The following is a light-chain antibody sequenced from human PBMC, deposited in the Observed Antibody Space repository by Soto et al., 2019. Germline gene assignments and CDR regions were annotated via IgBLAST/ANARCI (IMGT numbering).Light chain of an antibody. Sequence: QSALTQPASVSGSPGQSITISCTGTSSDIGHYNYVSWYQQHPGKAPKLMIYDVSNRPSGVSNRFSASKSGNTASLTISGLQAEDEADYYCSSYTSSATLYVFGAGTKVTVL. V-gene: IGLV2-14*03. CDR3: SSYTSSATLYV. CDR2: DVS. CDR1: SSDIGHYNY. J-gene: IGLJ1*01.